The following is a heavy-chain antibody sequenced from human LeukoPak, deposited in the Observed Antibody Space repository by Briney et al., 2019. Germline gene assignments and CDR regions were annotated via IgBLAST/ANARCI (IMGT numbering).Heavy chain of an antibody. V-gene: IGHV1-2*02. D-gene: IGHD2-2*01. CDR3: ARDSCSSTSCLSIDDY. CDR2: INPNSGGT. Sequence: ASVTVSFKASGYTFIGYYMHWVRQAPGQGLEWMGWINPNSGGTNYAQKFQGRVTMTRDTSISTAYMELSRLSSDDTAVYYCARDSCSSTSCLSIDDYWGQGTLVTVSS. CDR1: GYTFIGYY. J-gene: IGHJ4*02.